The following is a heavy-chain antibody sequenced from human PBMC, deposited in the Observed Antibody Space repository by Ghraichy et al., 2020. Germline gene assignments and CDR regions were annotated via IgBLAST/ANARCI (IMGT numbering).Heavy chain of an antibody. Sequence: SGPTLVKPTETLTLTCTVSGFSLSNARMGVSWIRQPPGKALEWLALVFSNDEESYNTSLKRRLTISKDTSKSQVVLTVTNMDPVDTATYYCARNKLSYSSNWNYGMDVWGQGTTVTVSS. CDR1: GFSLSNARMG. V-gene: IGHV2-26*01. CDR2: VFSNDEE. J-gene: IGHJ6*02. D-gene: IGHD6-13*01. CDR3: ARNKLSYSSNWNYGMDV.